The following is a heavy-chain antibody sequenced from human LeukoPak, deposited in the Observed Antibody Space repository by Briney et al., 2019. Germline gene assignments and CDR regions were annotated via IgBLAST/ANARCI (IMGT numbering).Heavy chain of an antibody. CDR2: IYTSGTT. V-gene: IGHV4-4*07. Sequence: SETLSLTCTVSGGSISSYYWSWIRQPAGKGLEWIGLIYTSGTTNYNPSLKSRVTMSVDTSKNQFSLKLSSVTAADTAVYYCAREYSSGWYGSVGPFDPWGQGTLVTVSS. CDR3: AREYSSGWYGSVGPFDP. D-gene: IGHD6-19*01. CDR1: GGSISSYY. J-gene: IGHJ5*02.